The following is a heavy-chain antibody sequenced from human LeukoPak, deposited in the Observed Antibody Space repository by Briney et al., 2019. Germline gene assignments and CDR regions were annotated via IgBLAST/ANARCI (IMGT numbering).Heavy chain of an antibody. CDR1: GFTFSDYY. V-gene: IGHV3-11*01. CDR3: AKDYSGWPLSSPFDY. D-gene: IGHD6-25*01. CDR2: ISSSGSTI. Sequence: PGGSLRLSCAASGFTFSDYYMSWTRQAPGKGLEWVSYISSSGSTIYYADSVKGRFTISRDNAKNSLYLQMNSLRAEDTAIYYCAKDYSGWPLSSPFDYWGQGTLVTVSS. J-gene: IGHJ4*02.